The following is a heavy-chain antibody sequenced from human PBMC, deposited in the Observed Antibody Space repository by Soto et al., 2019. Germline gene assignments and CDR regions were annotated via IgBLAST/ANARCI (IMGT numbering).Heavy chain of an antibody. Sequence: QVQLVESGGGVVQPGRSLRLSCAASGFTFSSYGMHWVRQAPGKGLEWVAVISYDGSNKYYADSVKGRFTISRDNSKNTLYLQMNSLRAEDTAVYYCATDSGGLDYWGQGTLVTVSS. D-gene: IGHD2-15*01. CDR1: GFTFSSYG. CDR3: ATDSGGLDY. CDR2: ISYDGSNK. V-gene: IGHV3-30*03. J-gene: IGHJ4*02.